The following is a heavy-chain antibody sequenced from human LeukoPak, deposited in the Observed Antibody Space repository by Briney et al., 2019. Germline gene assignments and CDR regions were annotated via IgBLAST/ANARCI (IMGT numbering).Heavy chain of an antibody. CDR2: INQDGGEK. CDR3: ARDGFSSGWYGGFDY. CDR1: GLTFSSYW. J-gene: IGHJ4*02. D-gene: IGHD6-19*01. V-gene: IGHV3-7*01. Sequence: GGSLRLSCVASGLTFSSYWMSWVRQAPGKGLEWVANINQDGGEKYYVDSVKGRFTISRDNAKSSLYLQMNSLRADDTAVYYCARDGFSSGWYGGFDYWGQGTLVTVSS.